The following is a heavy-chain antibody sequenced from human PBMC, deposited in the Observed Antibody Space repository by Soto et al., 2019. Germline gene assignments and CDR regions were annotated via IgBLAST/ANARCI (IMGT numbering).Heavy chain of an antibody. J-gene: IGHJ4*02. D-gene: IGHD6-19*01. Sequence: ASVKVSCKASGYTFTGYYIHWVRQAPVQGLEWMGWINPNGGGTNYAQKFQGRVTMTRDTSISTAYMGLSRLRSDDTAVFYCARDGLTVPGTGDYWGQGAVVTLSS. CDR3: ARDGLTVPGTGDY. CDR2: INPNGGGT. V-gene: IGHV1-2*02. CDR1: GYTFTGYY.